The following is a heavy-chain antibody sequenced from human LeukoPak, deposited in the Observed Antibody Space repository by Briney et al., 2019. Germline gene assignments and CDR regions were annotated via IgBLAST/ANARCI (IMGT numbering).Heavy chain of an antibody. CDR2: ITGNNGNT. Sequence: ASVKVFCKTSGYTFSGYGISWVRQAPGQGLEWMGWITGNNGNTNYAPSLQGRVTMTTDTSTNTAYMELTSLTSDDTAVYYCARDQRNSGSYRFEYWGQGTLVTVSS. CDR1: GYTFSGYG. V-gene: IGHV1-18*01. D-gene: IGHD1-26*01. J-gene: IGHJ4*02. CDR3: ARDQRNSGSYRFEY.